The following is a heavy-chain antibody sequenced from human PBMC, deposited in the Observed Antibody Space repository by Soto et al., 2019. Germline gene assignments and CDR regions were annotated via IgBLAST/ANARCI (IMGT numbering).Heavy chain of an antibody. V-gene: IGHV3-7*01. D-gene: IGHD3-3*01. J-gene: IGHJ3*02. CDR1: GFTFSSYW. CDR3: AREGGYYDFWSGYYGFTGNDAFDI. Sequence: EVQLVESGGGLVQPGGSLRLSCAASGFTFSSYWMSWVRQAPGKGLEWVANIKQDGSEKYYVDSVKGRFTISRDNAKNSLYLQLHSLRAEDTAVYYCAREGGYYDFWSGYYGFTGNDAFDIWGQGTMVTVSS. CDR2: IKQDGSEK.